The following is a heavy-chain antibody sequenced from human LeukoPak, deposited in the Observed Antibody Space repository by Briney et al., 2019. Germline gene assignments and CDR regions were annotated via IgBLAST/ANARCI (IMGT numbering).Heavy chain of an antibody. CDR2: IYYTGST. J-gene: IGHJ4*02. CDR3: ARDRYYYDSSARYFDY. D-gene: IGHD3-22*01. V-gene: IGHV4-39*07. CDR1: GGSITSSSYY. Sequence: SETLSLTCTVSGGSITSSSYYWGWIRQPPGKGLEWIGSIYYTGSTFYNPSLKSRVTISVDTSKNQFSLKLSSVTAADTAVYYCARDRYYYDSSARYFDYWGQGTLVTVSS.